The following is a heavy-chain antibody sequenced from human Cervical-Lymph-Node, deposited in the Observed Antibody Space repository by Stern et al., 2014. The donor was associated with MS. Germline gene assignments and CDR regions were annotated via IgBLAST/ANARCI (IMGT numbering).Heavy chain of an antibody. Sequence: EVQLVESGGGLVQPGRSRRLSCAASGFTFDDYVMHWVRQTPDKGLEWVSGISWNSVSIGYADSVKGRFTISRDNAKNSLYLQMNSLRPEDTALYYCTKGANDAFDIWGQGTKVTVSS. CDR3: TKGANDAFDI. CDR2: ISWNSVSI. V-gene: IGHV3-9*01. CDR1: GFTFDDYV. J-gene: IGHJ3*02. D-gene: IGHD4/OR15-4a*01.